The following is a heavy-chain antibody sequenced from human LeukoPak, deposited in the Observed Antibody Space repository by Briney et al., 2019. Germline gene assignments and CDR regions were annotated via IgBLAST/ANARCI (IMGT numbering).Heavy chain of an antibody. Sequence: SETLSLTCAVYGGSFSGYYWSWIRQPPGKGLEWIGEINHSGSTNYNPSLKSRVTISVDTSKNQFSLKLSSVTAADTAVYYCARFLPEWLLFGGNDAFDIWGQGTMVTVSS. D-gene: IGHD3-3*01. V-gene: IGHV4-34*01. CDR1: GGSFSGYY. CDR3: ARFLPEWLLFGGNDAFDI. J-gene: IGHJ3*02. CDR2: INHSGST.